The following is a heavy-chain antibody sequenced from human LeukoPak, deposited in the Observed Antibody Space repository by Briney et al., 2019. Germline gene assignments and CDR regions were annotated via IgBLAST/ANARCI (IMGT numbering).Heavy chain of an antibody. CDR3: ARGLYSSSWLARVYFDY. CDR1: GFTFSDYY. V-gene: IGHV4-34*01. Sequence: LRLSCAASGFTFSDYYMSWIRQPPGKGLEWIGEINHSGSTNYNPSLKSRVTISVDTSKNQFSLKLSSVTAADTAVYYCARGLYSSSWLARVYFDYWGQGTLVTVSS. CDR2: INHSGST. D-gene: IGHD6-13*01. J-gene: IGHJ4*02.